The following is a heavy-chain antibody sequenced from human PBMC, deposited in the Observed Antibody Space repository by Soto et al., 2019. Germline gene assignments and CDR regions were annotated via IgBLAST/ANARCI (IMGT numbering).Heavy chain of an antibody. Sequence: SETLSLTCAVYGGSFSGYYWSWIRQPPGKGLERIGEINHSGSTNYNPSLKSRVTISVDTSKNQFSLKLSSVTAADTAVYYCASLRVTGDHYYYGMDVWGQGTTVTVSS. J-gene: IGHJ6*02. D-gene: IGHD3-9*01. CDR3: ASLRVTGDHYYYGMDV. CDR1: GGSFSGYY. CDR2: INHSGST. V-gene: IGHV4-34*01.